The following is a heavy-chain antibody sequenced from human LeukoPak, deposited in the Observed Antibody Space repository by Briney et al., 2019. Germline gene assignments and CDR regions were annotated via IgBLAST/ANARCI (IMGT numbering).Heavy chain of an antibody. Sequence: GSLRLSCAASGLTFSCYAMSWVRQATGKGLEWVSAISGSGGSAYYADSVKGRFTISRDNSKNTLYLQMNSLRAEDTAVYYCAKDIGMVRESEFDYWGQGTLVTVSS. CDR3: AKDIGMVRESEFDY. CDR2: ISGSGGSA. D-gene: IGHD3-10*01. V-gene: IGHV3-23*01. CDR1: GLTFSCYA. J-gene: IGHJ4*02.